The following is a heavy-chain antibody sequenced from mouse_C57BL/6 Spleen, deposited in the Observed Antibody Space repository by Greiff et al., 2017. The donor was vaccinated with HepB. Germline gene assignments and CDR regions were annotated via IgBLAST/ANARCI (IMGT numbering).Heavy chain of an antibody. V-gene: IGHV5-4*01. CDR3: ARGNSPYYAMDY. Sequence: EVHLVESGGGLVKPGGSLKLSCAASGFTFSSYAMSWVRQTPEKRLEWVATISDGGSYTYYPDNVKGRFTISRDNAKNNLYLQMSHLKSEDTAMYYCARGNSPYYAMDYWGQGTSVTVSS. CDR1: GFTFSSYA. CDR2: ISDGGSYT. J-gene: IGHJ4*01.